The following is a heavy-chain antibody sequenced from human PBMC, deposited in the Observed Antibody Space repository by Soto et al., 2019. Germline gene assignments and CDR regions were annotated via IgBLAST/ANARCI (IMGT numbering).Heavy chain of an antibody. J-gene: IGHJ3*02. Sequence: SETLSLTCTVSGGSISSGDYYWSWIRQPPGKGLEWIGYIYYSGSTYYNPSLKSRVTISVDTSKNQFSLKLSSVTAADTAVYYCARDRMGGDSSGYYPDAFDIWGQGTMVT. V-gene: IGHV4-30-4*01. CDR3: ARDRMGGDSSGYYPDAFDI. CDR1: GGSISSGDYY. CDR2: IYYSGST. D-gene: IGHD3-22*01.